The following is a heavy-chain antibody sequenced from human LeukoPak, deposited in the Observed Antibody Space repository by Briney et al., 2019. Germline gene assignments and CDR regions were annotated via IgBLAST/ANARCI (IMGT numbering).Heavy chain of an antibody. Sequence: PGGSLRLSCAASGFTFSTYGMHWVRQAPGKGLEWVAVISKDGSNKYYADSVKGRFTISRDNSKNTLYLQMNSLRAEDTAVYYCARAPERDYGDINAFDIWGQGTMVTVSS. V-gene: IGHV3-30*03. CDR2: ISKDGSNK. CDR1: GFTFSTYG. D-gene: IGHD4-17*01. CDR3: ARAPERDYGDINAFDI. J-gene: IGHJ3*02.